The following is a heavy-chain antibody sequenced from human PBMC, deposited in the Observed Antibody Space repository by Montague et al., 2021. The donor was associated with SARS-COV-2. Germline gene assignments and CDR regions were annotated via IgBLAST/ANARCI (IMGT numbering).Heavy chain of an antibody. V-gene: IGHV4-59*08. CDR3: ATTPSYRIGWSLDY. CDR2: LDYSGST. Sequence: SETLSLTCSVSGGSISDYYWSWIRQPPGKGLEWIGHLDYSGSTTSKPSLKSRVTMSVDTSKNQFSLKRSAVTAADTAVYYWATTPSYRIGWSLDYWGQGTLVTVSS. J-gene: IGHJ4*02. D-gene: IGHD6-19*01. CDR1: GGSISDYY.